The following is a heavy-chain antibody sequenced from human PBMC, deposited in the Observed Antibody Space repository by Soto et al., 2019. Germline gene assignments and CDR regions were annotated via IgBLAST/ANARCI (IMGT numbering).Heavy chain of an antibody. CDR2: IWYDGSNK. V-gene: IGHV3-33*01. Sequence: GGSLRLSCAASGFTFSSYGMHWVRRAPGKGLEWVAVIWYDGSNKYYADSVKGRFTISRDNSKNTLYLQMNSLRAEDTAVYYCARTAVAGTYYFDYWGQGTLVTVSS. J-gene: IGHJ4*02. D-gene: IGHD6-19*01. CDR3: ARTAVAGTYYFDY. CDR1: GFTFSSYG.